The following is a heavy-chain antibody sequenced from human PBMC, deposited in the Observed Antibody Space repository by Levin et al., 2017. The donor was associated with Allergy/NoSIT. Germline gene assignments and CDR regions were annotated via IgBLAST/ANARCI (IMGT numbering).Heavy chain of an antibody. CDR2: ISYDGSIQ. Sequence: GGSLRLSCAASGFTFSTYDIHWVRQAPGKGLEWVAVISYDGSIQKYADSVKGRFTISRDNSKNTLHLQMTSLRPDDTAVYYCARESELWLRGLFDYWGQGTLVTVSS. CDR1: GFTFSTYD. D-gene: IGHD5-18*01. V-gene: IGHV3-30*14. CDR3: ARESELWLRGLFDY. J-gene: IGHJ4*02.